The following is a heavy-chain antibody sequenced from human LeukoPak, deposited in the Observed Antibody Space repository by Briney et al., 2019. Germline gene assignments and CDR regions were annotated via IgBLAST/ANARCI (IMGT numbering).Heavy chain of an antibody. J-gene: IGHJ6*03. CDR1: GGSISSVGYY. Sequence: SEALSLTCTVSGGSISSVGYYWSWLRQPPGRGLEWIGYIYYSGNTHYNPSLKSRVTISVDTSKNQFSLKLSSVTAADTAVYYCARAEAPDDSSGYYYYYYYMDVWGKGTTVTVSS. CDR2: IYYSGNT. D-gene: IGHD3-22*01. V-gene: IGHV4-30-4*08. CDR3: ARAEAPDDSSGYYYYYYYMDV.